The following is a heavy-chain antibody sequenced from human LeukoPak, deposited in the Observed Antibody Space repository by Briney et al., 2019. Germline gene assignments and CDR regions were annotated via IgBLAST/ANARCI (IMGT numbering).Heavy chain of an antibody. D-gene: IGHD2-2*01. CDR3: AGELLSDQYYYYYYYMDV. Sequence: ASVKVSCKASGGTFSSYTISWVRQAPGQGLEWMGRIIPILGIANYAQKFQGRVTITADKSMSTAYMELSSLRSEDTAVYYCAGELLSDQYYYYYYYMDVWGKGTTVTVSS. J-gene: IGHJ6*03. CDR2: IIPILGIA. CDR1: GGTFSSYT. V-gene: IGHV1-69*02.